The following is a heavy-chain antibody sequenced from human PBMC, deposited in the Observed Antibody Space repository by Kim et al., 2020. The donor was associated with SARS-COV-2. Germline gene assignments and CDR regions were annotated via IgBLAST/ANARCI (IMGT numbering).Heavy chain of an antibody. J-gene: IGHJ6*02. V-gene: IGHV5-51*01. CDR3: ARHVLAVAGYGMDV. Sequence: PSFQGQVTISADKSISTAYLQWSSLKASDTAMYYCARHVLAVAGYGMDVWGQGTTVTVSS. D-gene: IGHD6-19*01.